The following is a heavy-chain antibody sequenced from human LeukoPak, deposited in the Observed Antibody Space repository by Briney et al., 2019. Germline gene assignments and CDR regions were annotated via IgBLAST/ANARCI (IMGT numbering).Heavy chain of an antibody. D-gene: IGHD3-10*01. CDR3: ATVWFGELLISS. V-gene: IGHV4-34*01. J-gene: IGHJ5*02. CDR2: INHSGST. Sequence: KPSETLSLTCAVYGGSFSGYYWSWIRQPPGKGLEWIGEINHSGSTNYNPSLKSRVTISVDTSKNQFSLKLSSVTAADTAEYYCATVWFGELLISSWGQGTLVTVSS. CDR1: GGSFSGYY.